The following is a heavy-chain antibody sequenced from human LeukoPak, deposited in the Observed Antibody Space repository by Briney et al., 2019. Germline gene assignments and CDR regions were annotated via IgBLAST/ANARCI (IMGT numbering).Heavy chain of an antibody. D-gene: IGHD2-2*01. V-gene: IGHV3-7*01. Sequence: GGSLRLSCAASGFTFSTYWMSWVRQAPGKGLEWVANIKQDGSDKYYVDSVKGRFTISRDNAKNSLFLQMNSLRAEDTAVYYCAKEWRIVVVPAAISGWGQGTLVTVSS. CDR2: IKQDGSDK. CDR3: AKEWRIVVVPAAISG. CDR1: GFTFSTYW. J-gene: IGHJ4*02.